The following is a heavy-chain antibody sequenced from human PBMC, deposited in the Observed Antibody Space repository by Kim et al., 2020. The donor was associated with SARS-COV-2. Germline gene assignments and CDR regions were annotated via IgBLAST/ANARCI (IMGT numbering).Heavy chain of an antibody. V-gene: IGHV3-74*01. Sequence: YADSVKGRFTISRDIAKNILSLQMNNLRVEDTAIYYCTRHLGAFWGRGTLVTVSS. D-gene: IGHD3-16*01. J-gene: IGHJ4*02. CDR3: TRHLGAF.